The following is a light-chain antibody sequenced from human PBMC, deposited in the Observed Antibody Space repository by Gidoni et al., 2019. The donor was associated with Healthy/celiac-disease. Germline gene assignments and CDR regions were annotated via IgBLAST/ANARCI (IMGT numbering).Light chain of an antibody. Sequence: DIQMSPSPSTLSASVGDRVTITCRASKSISTWLAWYQQKPGKAPKLLIYKASSLEIGVQSRFSGSGSGTEFTLPISSLQPDDFATYDCQQYNSYSRTFGQGTKLEIK. CDR1: KSISTW. V-gene: IGKV1-5*03. CDR2: KAS. CDR3: QQYNSYSRT. J-gene: IGKJ2*01.